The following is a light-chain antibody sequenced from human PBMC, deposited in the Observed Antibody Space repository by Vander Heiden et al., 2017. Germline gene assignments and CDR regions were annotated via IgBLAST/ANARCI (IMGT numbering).Light chain of an antibody. V-gene: IGLV3-21*02. Sequence: SYLLTQPPSVSVAPGQPATIRCGGNNITSKRVQWYQQKAGQAPRLVVYDDTERPSGIPERFSGSNSGNTATLAIRRVEAGDEADYFCQVWDSSTDSQVFGSGTMLIVL. CDR1: NITSKR. CDR2: DDT. J-gene: IGLJ1*01. CDR3: QVWDSSTDSQV.